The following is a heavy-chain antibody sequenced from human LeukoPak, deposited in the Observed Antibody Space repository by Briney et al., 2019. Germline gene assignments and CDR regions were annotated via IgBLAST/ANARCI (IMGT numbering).Heavy chain of an antibody. D-gene: IGHD5-18*01. J-gene: IGHJ4*02. CDR2: IKKGGSER. CDR1: GFTFNSQR. CDR3: AALDTAMAPLPD. V-gene: IGHV3-7*01. Sequence: GGSLRLSCAASGFTFNSQRMRWVREAPGKGLEWVVCIKKGGSERYYVDSVKGRFTISRDNAKNSQYLQMNSLRAEDTAVYYCAALDTAMAPLPDWGQGTRVTVSS.